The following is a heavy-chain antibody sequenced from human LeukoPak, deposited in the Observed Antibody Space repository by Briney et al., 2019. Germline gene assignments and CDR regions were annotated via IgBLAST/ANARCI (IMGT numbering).Heavy chain of an antibody. V-gene: IGHV3-30*03. CDR3: ARGRPHGNDY. CDR1: GFTFSPHG. Sequence: GGSLRLSCAASGFTFSPHGMHWVRQAPGKGLEWVAVISYDGSDKYYADSVKGRFTISRDNAENTLYLQMNSLRVEDTAVYYCARGRPHGNDYWGQGTLVTVSS. J-gene: IGHJ4*02. CDR2: ISYDGSDK. D-gene: IGHD4-23*01.